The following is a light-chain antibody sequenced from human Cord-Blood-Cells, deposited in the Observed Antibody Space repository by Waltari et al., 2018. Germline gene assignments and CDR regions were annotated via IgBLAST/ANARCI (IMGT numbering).Light chain of an antibody. CDR1: LSISSS. V-gene: IGKV1-39*01. CDR3: QQSYSTPWT. Sequence: DIPMTQSPSSLSASVGDRVTITCRASLSISSSLNWYQQKPGKAPKLLIYSASSLQSRLPSRFSATGSGTDFTLTISSLQPEDFATYYCQQSYSTPWTFGQGTKVEIK. CDR2: SAS. J-gene: IGKJ1*01.